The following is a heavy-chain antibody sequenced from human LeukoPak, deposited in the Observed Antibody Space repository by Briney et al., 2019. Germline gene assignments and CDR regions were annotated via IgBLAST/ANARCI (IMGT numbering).Heavy chain of an antibody. CDR1: GFTFSSYW. CDR2: INSDGSSR. D-gene: IGHD3-10*01. V-gene: IGHV3-74*01. Sequence: QTGGSLRLSCAASGFTFSSYWMHWVRQAPGKGLVWVSRINSDGSSRTYADSVKGRFTISRDNSKNTLYLQMNSLRAEDTAVYYCAKAAGSLTDNNWFDPWGQGTLVTVSS. J-gene: IGHJ5*02. CDR3: AKAAGSLTDNNWFDP.